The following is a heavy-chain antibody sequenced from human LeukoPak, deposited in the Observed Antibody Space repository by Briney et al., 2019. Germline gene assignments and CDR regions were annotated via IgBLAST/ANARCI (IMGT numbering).Heavy chain of an antibody. V-gene: IGHV3-21*01. Sequence: GGSLRLSCAASGFTFSSYSMNWVRQAPGKGLEWVSFISSGSSYIYYADSLKGRFTISRDNAKNSLYLQMNSLRAEDTAVYYCARGTMFPYYFDYWGQGTLVTVSS. J-gene: IGHJ4*02. D-gene: IGHD3-10*02. CDR2: ISSGSSYI. CDR1: GFTFSSYS. CDR3: ARGTMFPYYFDY.